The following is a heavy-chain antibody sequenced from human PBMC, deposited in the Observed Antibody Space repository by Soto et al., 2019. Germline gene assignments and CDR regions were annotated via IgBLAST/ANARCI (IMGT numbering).Heavy chain of an antibody. V-gene: IGHV3-23*01. CDR3: AKKLLWFGALDAFDI. J-gene: IGHJ3*02. CDR2: ISGSGGSA. CDR1: GFPFSSYA. Sequence: GGSLRLSCAASGFPFSSYAMSWVRQAPGKGLEWVSAISGSGGSAYYADSVKGRFTISRDNSKNTLYLQMNSLRAEDTAVYYCAKKLLWFGALDAFDIWGQGTMVTVSS. D-gene: IGHD3-10*01.